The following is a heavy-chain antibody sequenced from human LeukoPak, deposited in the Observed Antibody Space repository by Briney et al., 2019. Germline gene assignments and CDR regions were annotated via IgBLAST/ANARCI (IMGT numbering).Heavy chain of an antibody. D-gene: IGHD2-2*02. V-gene: IGHV3-23*01. J-gene: IGHJ5*02. Sequence: GGSLRLSCAAPGFTFSSYAMSWVRQTPGKGLEWVSVISGSGGSTYYADSVKGRFTISRDNSKNTLYLQMNSLRAEDTAVYYCAKEGVPAAIWYNWFDPWGQGTLVTVSS. CDR3: AKEGVPAAIWYNWFDP. CDR1: GFTFSSYA. CDR2: ISGSGGST.